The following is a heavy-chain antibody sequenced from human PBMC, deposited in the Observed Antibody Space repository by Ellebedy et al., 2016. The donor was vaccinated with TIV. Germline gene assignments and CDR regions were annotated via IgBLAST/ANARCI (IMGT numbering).Heavy chain of an antibody. J-gene: IGHJ6*02. D-gene: IGHD3-10*01. Sequence: GESLKISCAASGFTFSSYAMNWVRQAPGKGLEWVSAISGSGGSTYYADSVKGRFTISRDNSRNTLYLQMNSLRAEDTAVYYCAKDRGNYGGAPYNGMDIWGQGTTVTVSS. CDR3: AKDRGNYGGAPYNGMDI. V-gene: IGHV3-23*01. CDR1: GFTFSSYA. CDR2: ISGSGGST.